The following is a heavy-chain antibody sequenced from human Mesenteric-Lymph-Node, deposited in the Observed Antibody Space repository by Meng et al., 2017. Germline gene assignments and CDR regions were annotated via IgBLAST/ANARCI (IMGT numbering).Heavy chain of an antibody. CDR2: IYYSGST. CDR3: ARDLRSGSYPLYDAFDI. CDR1: GGSISSGGYY. J-gene: IGHJ3*02. D-gene: IGHD1-26*01. Sequence: SETLSLTCTVSGGSISSGGYYWSWIRQHPGKGLEWIGYIYYSGSTNYNPSLKSRVTISVDTSKNQFSLKLSSVTAADTAVYYCARDLRSGSYPLYDAFDIWGQGTMVTVSS. V-gene: IGHV4-61*08.